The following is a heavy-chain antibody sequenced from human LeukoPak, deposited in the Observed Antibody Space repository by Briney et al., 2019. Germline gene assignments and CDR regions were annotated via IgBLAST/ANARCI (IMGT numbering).Heavy chain of an antibody. J-gene: IGHJ3*02. V-gene: IGHV3-21*01. D-gene: IGHD3-22*01. CDR2: ISSSSSYI. Sequence: GGSLRLSCAAFGFTFSSYSMNWVRQAPGKGLEWVSSISSSSSYIYYADSVKGRFTISRDNAKNSLYLQMNSLRAEDTAVYYCARDDDYYDSSGYYIGAFDIWGQGTMVTVSS. CDR3: ARDDDYYDSSGYYIGAFDI. CDR1: GFTFSSYS.